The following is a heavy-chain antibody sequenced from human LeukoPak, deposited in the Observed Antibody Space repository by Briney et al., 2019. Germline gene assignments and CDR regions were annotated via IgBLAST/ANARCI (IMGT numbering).Heavy chain of an antibody. D-gene: IGHD2-2*01. J-gene: IGHJ3*02. CDR3: ANFYCSSPTCNHI. CDR1: GYTFTIYG. V-gene: IGHV1-18*01. CDR2: ISAYNGNT. Sequence: GASVKVSCKASGYTFTIYGITWVRQAPGQGLEWMGWISAYNGNTNYSQKLQGRVTMTTDTSTNTAYMELRSLRSDDTAVYYCANFYCSSPTCNHIWGQGTMVTVSS.